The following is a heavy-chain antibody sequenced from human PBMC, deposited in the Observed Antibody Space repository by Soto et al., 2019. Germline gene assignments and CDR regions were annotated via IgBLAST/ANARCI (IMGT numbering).Heavy chain of an antibody. Sequence: LQSGGGLAQPGGSLRLSCEASGFTFSSFAMMWVRQAPGQGLQWVSGIGSTGRDTYYAPSVRGRFTVSRDNSKNTVYLEMNSLGDDDTATYYCARRTLPQSTGEGLAYWGQGTLVTVSS. V-gene: IGHV3-23*01. CDR3: ARRTLPQSTGEGLAY. CDR2: IGSTGRDT. CDR1: GFTFSSFA. D-gene: IGHD1-1*01. J-gene: IGHJ4*02.